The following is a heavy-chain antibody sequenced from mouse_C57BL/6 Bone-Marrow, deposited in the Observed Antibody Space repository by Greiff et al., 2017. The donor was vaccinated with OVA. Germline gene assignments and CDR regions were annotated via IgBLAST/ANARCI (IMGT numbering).Heavy chain of an antibody. J-gene: IGHJ1*03. V-gene: IGHV1-80*01. Sequence: QVQLQQSGAELVKPGASVKISCKASGYAFSSYWMNWVKQRPGKGLEWIGQIYPGDGDTNYNGKFKGKATLTADKSSSTAYMQLSSLTSEDSAVYFCARERLYYGSSYGYFDVWGTGTTVTVSS. CDR2: IYPGDGDT. CDR1: GYAFSSYW. D-gene: IGHD1-1*01. CDR3: ARERLYYGSSYGYFDV.